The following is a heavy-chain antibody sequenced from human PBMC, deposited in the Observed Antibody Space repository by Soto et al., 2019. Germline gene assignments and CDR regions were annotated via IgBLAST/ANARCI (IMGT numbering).Heavy chain of an antibody. CDR3: ARGVAETDFYPWANWFDL. CDR2: VYDSGSS. CDR1: GGSISRFY. V-gene: IGHV4-4*07. J-gene: IGHJ5*02. D-gene: IGHD6-19*01. Sequence: PSETLSLTCNVSGGSISRFYWTWIRQPAGGRLEWIGRVYDSGSSNYNPSLKTRITMSLHRSRSQFSLSLYSVTAADTAVYYCARGVAETDFYPWANWFDLWGPGLLVTVSS.